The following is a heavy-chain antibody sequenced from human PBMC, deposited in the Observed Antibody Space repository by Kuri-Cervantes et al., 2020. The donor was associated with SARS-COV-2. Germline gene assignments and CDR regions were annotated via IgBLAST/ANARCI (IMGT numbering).Heavy chain of an antibody. CDR2: INPNSGGT. J-gene: IGHJ4*02. V-gene: IGHV1-2*02. Sequence: ASVKVSCKASGYTFTSYAMHWVRQAPGQGLEWMGWINPNSGGTNYAQKFQGRVTMTRDTSISTAYMELRSLRSDDTAVYYCAMSGYSYGHAVGHWGQGTLVTVSS. CDR1: GYTFTSYA. D-gene: IGHD5-18*01. CDR3: AMSGYSYGHAVGH.